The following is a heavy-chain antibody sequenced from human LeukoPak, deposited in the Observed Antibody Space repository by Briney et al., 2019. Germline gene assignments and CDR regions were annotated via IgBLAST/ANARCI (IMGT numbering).Heavy chain of an antibody. Sequence: SETLSLTCTVSGGSISSTSYYWGWIRQPPGKELEWIGSIYYSGNTHYNPSLKSRVTISGDKSKNQFSLKLSSVTAADTAVYYCARQTSVTGYYFFDQWGQGTLVTVSS. CDR1: GGSISSTSYY. CDR3: ARQTSVTGYYFFDQ. V-gene: IGHV4-39*01. D-gene: IGHD1-1*01. CDR2: IYYSGNT. J-gene: IGHJ4*02.